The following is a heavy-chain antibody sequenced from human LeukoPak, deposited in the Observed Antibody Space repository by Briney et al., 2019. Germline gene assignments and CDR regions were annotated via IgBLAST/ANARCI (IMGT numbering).Heavy chain of an antibody. J-gene: IGHJ4*02. D-gene: IGHD6-19*01. Sequence: PGGSLRLSCAASGFTFSSYAMSWVRQAPGKGLEWVSAISGSGGSTYYADSVKGRFTISRDNAKNSLYLQMNSLRAEDTAVYYCARVDRSSGWHLLGYWGQGTLVTVSS. V-gene: IGHV3-23*01. CDR2: ISGSGGST. CDR3: ARVDRSSGWHLLGY. CDR1: GFTFSSYA.